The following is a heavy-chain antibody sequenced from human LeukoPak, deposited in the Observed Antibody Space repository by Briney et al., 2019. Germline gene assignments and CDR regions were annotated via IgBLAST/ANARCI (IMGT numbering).Heavy chain of an antibody. CDR3: ARGAYYYDSSGYYSY. J-gene: IGHJ4*02. V-gene: IGHV1-2*02. D-gene: IGHD3-22*01. Sequence: EASVTVSFTASGYTFTVYYMHWVRQAPGQGLERMGWINPNSGGTNYTQKFQGRVTITRDTSISTAYMELSRLRSDDTAVYYCARGAYYYDSSGYYSYWGQGTLVTVSS. CDR1: GYTFTVYY. CDR2: INPNSGGT.